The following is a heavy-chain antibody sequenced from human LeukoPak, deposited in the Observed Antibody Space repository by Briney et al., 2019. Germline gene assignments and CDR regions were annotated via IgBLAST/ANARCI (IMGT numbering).Heavy chain of an antibody. CDR2: ISYDGSNK. Sequence: GGSLRLSCAASGFTFSSYGMHWVRQAPGKGLEWVAVISYDGSNKYYADSVKGRFTISRDNSKNTLYLQMNSLRAEDTAVYYCAGVSSSHRVYSFDYWGQGTLVTVSS. V-gene: IGHV3-30*19. CDR3: AGVSSSHRVYSFDY. J-gene: IGHJ4*02. CDR1: GFTFSSYG. D-gene: IGHD6-6*01.